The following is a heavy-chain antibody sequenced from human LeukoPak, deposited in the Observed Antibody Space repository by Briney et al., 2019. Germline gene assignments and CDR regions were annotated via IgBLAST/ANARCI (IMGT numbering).Heavy chain of an antibody. J-gene: IGHJ4*02. V-gene: IGHV3-48*03. CDR1: GFTFSSHE. CDR3: AREYSGVFDY. D-gene: IGHD5-12*01. Sequence: GGSLRLPCAASGFTFSSHEMNWVRQAPGKGLEWVSYIGSGGTTISYADSVKGRFTISRDNAMNSLYLQMNSLRAEDTAVYYCAREYSGVFDYWGQGTLVTVSS. CDR2: IGSGGTTI.